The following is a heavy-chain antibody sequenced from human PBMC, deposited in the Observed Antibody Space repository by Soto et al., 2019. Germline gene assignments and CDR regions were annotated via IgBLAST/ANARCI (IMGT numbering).Heavy chain of an antibody. J-gene: IGHJ4*02. V-gene: IGHV3-21*01. CDR3: AREEWLRFPIDD. CDR1: RCTFCSYS. Sequence: LXLSCAGYRCTFCSYSMNWFRQAPGKGLEWVSSISSSSSYIYYADSVKGRFTISRDNAKNSLYLQMNSLRAEDTAVYYCAREEWLRFPIDDWGQGTLVTVYS. D-gene: IGHD5-12*01. CDR2: ISSSSSYI.